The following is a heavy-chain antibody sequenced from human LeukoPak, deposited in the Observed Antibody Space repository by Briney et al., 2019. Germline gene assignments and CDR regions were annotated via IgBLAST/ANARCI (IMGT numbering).Heavy chain of an antibody. CDR1: GFTFSDYY. CDR2: ISSSSSYT. J-gene: IGHJ4*02. V-gene: IGHV3-11*05. CDR3: AKDRAQQLVLDF. D-gene: IGHD6-13*01. Sequence: GGSLRLSCAASGFTFSDYYMSWIRQAPGKGLEWVSYISSSSSYTNYADSVKGRFTISRDNPKNTLFLQMNSLRAEDTAVYYCAKDRAQQLVLDFWGQGTLVTVSS.